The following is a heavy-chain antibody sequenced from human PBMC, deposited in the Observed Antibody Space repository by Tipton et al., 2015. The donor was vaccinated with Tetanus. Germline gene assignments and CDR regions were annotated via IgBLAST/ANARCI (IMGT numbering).Heavy chain of an antibody. D-gene: IGHD2-2*01. J-gene: IGHJ4*02. CDR1: GGSVNDGRFY. Sequence: TLSLTCTVSGGSVNDGRFYWTWIRQPPGKGLEWIGYVYYTGSTDYNPSLKSRVTISVDTSKSQFSLRLTSVTAADTAIYYCAREVPAAGHFDSWGQGTLVTVSS. CDR3: AREVPAAGHFDS. V-gene: IGHV4-61*01. CDR2: VYYTGST.